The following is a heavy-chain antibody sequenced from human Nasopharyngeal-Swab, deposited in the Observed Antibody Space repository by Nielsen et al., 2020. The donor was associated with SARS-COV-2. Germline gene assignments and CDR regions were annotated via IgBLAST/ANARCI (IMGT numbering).Heavy chain of an antibody. Sequence: GGSLRLSCRGSGYSFATYWTGWVRQMPGKGLEWMGIIYPGDSDTRYSPSFQGQVTISADKSINTAYLQWSSLKASDTAMYYCASGRAFFDYWGQGTLLTVSS. CDR2: IYPGDSDT. CDR3: ASGRAFFDY. D-gene: IGHD1-1*01. CDR1: GYSFATYW. V-gene: IGHV5-51*01. J-gene: IGHJ4*02.